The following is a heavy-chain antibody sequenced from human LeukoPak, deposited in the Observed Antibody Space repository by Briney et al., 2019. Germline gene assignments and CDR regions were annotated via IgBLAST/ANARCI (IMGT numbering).Heavy chain of an antibody. CDR3: ASLGPYCSSTSCYRFGPYSYYMDV. CDR1: GYTFTGYY. CDR2: INPNSGGT. Sequence: ASVKVSCKASGYTFTGYYMHWVRQAPGQGREWMGRINPNSGGTNYAQKFQGRVTMTRDTSISTAYMELSRLRSDDTAVYYCASLGPYCSSTSCYRFGPYSYYMDVWGKGTTVTVSS. D-gene: IGHD2-2*02. J-gene: IGHJ6*03. V-gene: IGHV1-2*06.